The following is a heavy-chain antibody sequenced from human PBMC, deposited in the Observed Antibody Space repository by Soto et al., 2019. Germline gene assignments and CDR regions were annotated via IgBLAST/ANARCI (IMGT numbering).Heavy chain of an antibody. CDR2: IKSKTDGGTT. CDR3: TTHLLNYYGSGSYPYYFDY. J-gene: IGHJ4*02. V-gene: IGHV3-15*07. CDR1: GFTFSNAW. Sequence: GGSLRLSCAASGFTFSNAWMNWVRQAPGKGLEWVGRIKSKTDGGTTDYAAPVKGRFTISRDDSKNTLYLQMNSLKTEDTAVYYCTTHLLNYYGSGSYPYYFDYWGQGTLVTVSP. D-gene: IGHD3-10*01.